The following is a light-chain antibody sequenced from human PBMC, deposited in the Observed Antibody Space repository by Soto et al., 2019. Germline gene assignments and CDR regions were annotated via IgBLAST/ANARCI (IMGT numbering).Light chain of an antibody. J-gene: IGKJ5*01. CDR3: QQSGSSAPIT. V-gene: IGKV3-20*01. CDR2: GAS. CDR1: LSVTKYN. Sequence: EIVLTQSPGTLSLSPGERATLSCRASLSVTKYNLNWYQQKPGQAPRLLIYGASIRATGIPDRFSGSGSETDFTLTISRLEPEDFALYYCQQSGSSAPITFGQGTRLEIK.